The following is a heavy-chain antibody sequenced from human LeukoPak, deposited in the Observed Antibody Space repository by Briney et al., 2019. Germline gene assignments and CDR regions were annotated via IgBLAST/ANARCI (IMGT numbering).Heavy chain of an antibody. D-gene: IGHD2-2*01. CDR1: GYTFTGYY. CDR3: ARSLRKVVPAAGDAFDI. CDR2: INPDSGGT. V-gene: IGHV1-2*02. J-gene: IGHJ3*02. Sequence: ASVKVSCKASGYTFTGYYMHWVRQAPGQGLEWMGWINPDSGGTNYAQKFQGRVTMTRDTSISTAYMELSRLRSDDTAVYYCARSLRKVVPAAGDAFDIWCQGTMVTVSS.